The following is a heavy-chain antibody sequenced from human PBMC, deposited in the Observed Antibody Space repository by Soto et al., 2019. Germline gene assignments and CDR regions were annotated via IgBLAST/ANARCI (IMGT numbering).Heavy chain of an antibody. Sequence: PSETLSLTCAVYGGPFSDYYWSWIRQPPGKGLEWIGEINHSGSTNYNPSLKSRVTISVDTSKNHFSLKLSSVTAADTAVYYGARGRVGVTNWNWFDPWGQGTLVTVSS. V-gene: IGHV4-34*01. CDR2: INHSGST. CDR3: ARGRVGVTNWNWFDP. J-gene: IGHJ5*02. CDR1: GGPFSDYY. D-gene: IGHD1-26*01.